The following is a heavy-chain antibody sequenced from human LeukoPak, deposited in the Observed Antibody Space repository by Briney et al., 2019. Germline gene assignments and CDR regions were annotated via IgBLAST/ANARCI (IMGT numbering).Heavy chain of an antibody. CDR3: ARDEYQLLSSVGYYYYMDV. Sequence: GGSLRLSCAASGFTFSSYSMNWVRQAPGKGLEWVSSISSSSSYIYYADSVKGRFTISRDNAKNSLYLQMNSLRAEDTAVYYCARDEYQLLSSVGYYYYMDVWGKGTTVTVSS. CDR1: GFTFSSYS. CDR2: ISSSSSYI. D-gene: IGHD2-2*01. V-gene: IGHV3-21*01. J-gene: IGHJ6*03.